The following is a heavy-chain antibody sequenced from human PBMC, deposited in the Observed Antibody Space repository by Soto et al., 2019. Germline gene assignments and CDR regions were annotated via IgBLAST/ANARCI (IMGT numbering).Heavy chain of an antibody. V-gene: IGHV3-23*01. Sequence: EVQLLESGGGLVQPGGSLRLSCAASGFTFSTYAMSWVRQAPGKGLEWVSAISGSGGSTYYADSVKGRFTSSRDNSKNTLYLQMNTLRAEDTAIYYCARAYSSGWYPIGYWGQGALVTVSS. CDR3: ARAYSSGWYPIGY. CDR2: ISGSGGST. D-gene: IGHD6-19*01. J-gene: IGHJ4*02. CDR1: GFTFSTYA.